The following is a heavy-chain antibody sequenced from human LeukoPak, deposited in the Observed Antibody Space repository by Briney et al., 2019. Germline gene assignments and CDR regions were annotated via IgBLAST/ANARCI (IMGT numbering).Heavy chain of an antibody. J-gene: IGHJ5*02. CDR1: GGSIISSSDY. Sequence: SETLSLTCTVSGGSIISSSDYWGWIRQPPGKGLERIGSIYYSGSTYYNPSLKSRVTISVDTSTNQFSLKLSSVTAADTAVYCCARRPYGVNLFDPGGQGTLVTVSS. V-gene: IGHV4-39*01. CDR3: ARRPYGVNLFDP. D-gene: IGHD3-16*01. CDR2: IYYSGST.